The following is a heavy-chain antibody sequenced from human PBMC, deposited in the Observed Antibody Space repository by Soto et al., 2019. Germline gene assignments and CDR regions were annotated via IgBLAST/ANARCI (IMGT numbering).Heavy chain of an antibody. Sequence: SETLSLTCTVSGGSISSTDYYWGWIRQPPGKELEWIGTISYTVITYYNPSLKSRVTISVDTSKNQFSLKLNSVTAADTAVHYCASRYSGGYAWRNWAQGTLVTVSS. CDR1: GGSISSTDYY. CDR3: ASRYSGGYAWRN. J-gene: IGHJ4*02. V-gene: IGHV4-39*01. D-gene: IGHD3-22*01. CDR2: ISYTVIT.